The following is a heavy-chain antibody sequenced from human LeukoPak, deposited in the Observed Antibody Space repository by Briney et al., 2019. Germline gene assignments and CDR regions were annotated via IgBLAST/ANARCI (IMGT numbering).Heavy chain of an antibody. CDR2: IIPIFGTA. V-gene: IGHV1-69*13. CDR1: GGTFSSYA. CDR3: ASISPTGYSYDPGDY. D-gene: IGHD5-18*01. Sequence: GASVKVSCKASGGTFSSYAISWVRQAPGQGLEWMEGIIPIFGTADYAQKFQGRVTITADESTSTAYMELSSLRSEDTAVYYCASISPTGYSYDPGDYWGQGTLVTVSS. J-gene: IGHJ4*02.